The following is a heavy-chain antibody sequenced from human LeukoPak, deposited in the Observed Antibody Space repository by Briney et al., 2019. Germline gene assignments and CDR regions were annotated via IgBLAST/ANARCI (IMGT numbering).Heavy chain of an antibody. CDR2: INHSGST. CDR3: ARGIAVAGPVNWFDP. V-gene: IGHV4-34*01. Sequence: PSETLSLTCAVYGGSFSGYYWSWIRQPPGKGLEWIGEINHSGSTNYNPSLKSRVTISVDTSKNQFSLKLSSETAADTAVYYCARGIAVAGPVNWFDPWGQGTLVTVSS. D-gene: IGHD6-19*01. CDR1: GGSFSGYY. J-gene: IGHJ5*02.